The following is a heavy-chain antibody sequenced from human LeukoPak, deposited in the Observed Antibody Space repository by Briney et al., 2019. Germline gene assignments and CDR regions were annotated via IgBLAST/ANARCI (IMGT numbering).Heavy chain of an antibody. CDR1: GFTLSDYY. Sequence: PGGSLRLSCAASGFTLSDYYMSWIRQGPGKGLEWVSYISKSGTSTKYADSVKGRLSISRDNAKQSLYLQLNSLTAEDTAVYYCARVRSSGSPLDYWGQGTLVTVSS. V-gene: IGHV3-11*05. D-gene: IGHD3-10*01. CDR2: ISKSGTST. CDR3: ARVRSSGSPLDY. J-gene: IGHJ4*02.